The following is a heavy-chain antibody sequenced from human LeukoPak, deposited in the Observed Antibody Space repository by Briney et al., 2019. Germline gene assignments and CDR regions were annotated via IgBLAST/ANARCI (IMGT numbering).Heavy chain of an antibody. CDR2: IKQDESEK. CDR3: AKARRTIFGVVSQYYFDY. V-gene: IGHV3-7*03. D-gene: IGHD3-3*01. J-gene: IGHJ4*02. Sequence: RSGGSLRLSCEASGFTFNNYWMSWFRQAPGKGLEWAANIKQDESEKNYVDSVKGRFTISRDNVKNSLYLQMNSLRAEDTAVYYCAKARRTIFGVVSQYYFDYWGQGTLVTVSS. CDR1: GFTFNNYW.